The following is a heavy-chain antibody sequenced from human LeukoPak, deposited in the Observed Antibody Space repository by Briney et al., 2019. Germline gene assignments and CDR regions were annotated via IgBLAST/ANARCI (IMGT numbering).Heavy chain of an antibody. Sequence: GGSLRLSCAASGFTFSSYWMHWVRQAPGKGLVWVSRINSDGSSTSYADSVRGRFSISRDNAKNTLYLQMNSLRAEDTAVYYCASGLSGYASSLGYWGQGTLVTVSA. CDR3: ASGLSGYASSLGY. D-gene: IGHD6-6*01. CDR2: INSDGSST. J-gene: IGHJ4*02. CDR1: GFTFSSYW. V-gene: IGHV3-74*01.